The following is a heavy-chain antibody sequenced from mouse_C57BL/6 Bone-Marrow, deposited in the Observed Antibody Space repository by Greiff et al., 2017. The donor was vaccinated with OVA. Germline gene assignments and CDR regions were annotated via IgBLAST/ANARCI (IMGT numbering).Heavy chain of an antibody. CDR2: IYPRSGNT. J-gene: IGHJ3*01. CDR3: ARSFITTVGAY. Sequence: VQGVESGAGLARPGASVKLSCKASGYTFTSYGISWVKQRTGQGLEWIGEIYPRSGNTYYNEKFKGKATLTADKSSSTAYMELRSLTSEDSAVYFCARSFITTVGAYWGQGTLVTVSA. CDR1: GYTFTSYG. D-gene: IGHD1-1*01. V-gene: IGHV1-81*01.